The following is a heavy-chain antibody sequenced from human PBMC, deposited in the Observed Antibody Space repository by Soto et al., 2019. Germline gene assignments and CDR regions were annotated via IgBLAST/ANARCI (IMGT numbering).Heavy chain of an antibody. CDR1: GFTFGDYA. D-gene: IGHD5-12*01. J-gene: IGHJ1*01. V-gene: IGHV3-49*04. CDR2: IKSQSYGGTS. CDR3: TIQGVSTIEGFYH. Sequence: GGSLRLSCAGSGFTFGDYAVSWVRQAPGKGLEWVGFIKSQSYGGTSDYAASVNGRFTISRDDSKSVAFLQMNSLKTEDTGIYYCTIQGVSTIEGFYHWGQGTLVTVSS.